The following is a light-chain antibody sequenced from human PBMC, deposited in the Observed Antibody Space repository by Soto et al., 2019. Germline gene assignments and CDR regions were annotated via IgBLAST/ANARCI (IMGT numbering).Light chain of an antibody. CDR2: DAS. J-gene: IGKJ2*01. CDR3: QQRSNFWPEYT. CDR1: QSVSSN. Sequence: IVLTQSPATLSLSPGEKATLSCRASQSVSSNLAWYQHKPGQAPRLLIFDASHRTSGIPPRFSGSGSGTDFTLTISSLEPEDFAVYYCQQRSNFWPEYTFGQGTKVDIK. V-gene: IGKV3-11*01.